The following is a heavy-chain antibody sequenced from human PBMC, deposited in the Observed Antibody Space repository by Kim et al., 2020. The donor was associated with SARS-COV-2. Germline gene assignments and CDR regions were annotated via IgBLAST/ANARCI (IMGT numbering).Heavy chain of an antibody. Sequence: LKSRVTISVDTSKNQFSLKLSSVTAADTAVYYCARGRAFPKQWLRLVFDYWGQGTLVTVSS. J-gene: IGHJ4*02. V-gene: IGHV4-34*01. CDR3: ARGRAFPKQWLRLVFDY. D-gene: IGHD6-19*01.